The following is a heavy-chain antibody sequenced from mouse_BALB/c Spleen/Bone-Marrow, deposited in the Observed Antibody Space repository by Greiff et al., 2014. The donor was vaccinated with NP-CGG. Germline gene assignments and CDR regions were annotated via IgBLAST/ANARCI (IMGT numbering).Heavy chain of an antibody. J-gene: IGHJ3*01. CDR1: GYAFTSYN. Sequence: EVQLQQSGPELVKPGASVKVSCKASGYAFTSYNMYWVKQSHGKSLEWIGHIDPFNGGTSYNQKFKGKATLTVDKSASTAYMHLNSLTSGDSAVYYCAREDYGKGFAYWGQGTLVTVSA. V-gene: IGHV1S135*01. CDR2: IDPFNGGT. CDR3: AREDYGKGFAY. D-gene: IGHD2-1*01.